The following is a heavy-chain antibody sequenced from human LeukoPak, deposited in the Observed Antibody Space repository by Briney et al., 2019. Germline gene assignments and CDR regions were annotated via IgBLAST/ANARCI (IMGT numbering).Heavy chain of an antibody. Sequence: PGGSLRLSCAASGFTFDDYAMHWVRQAPGKGLEWVSGISWNSGSIGYADSVKGRFTISRDNAKNSLYLQMNSLRAEDTALYYCAKDRGSITIFEGMDVWGQGPRSPSP. CDR3: AKDRGSITIFEGMDV. V-gene: IGHV3-9*01. CDR2: ISWNSGSI. J-gene: IGHJ6*02. D-gene: IGHD3-3*01. CDR1: GFTFDDYA.